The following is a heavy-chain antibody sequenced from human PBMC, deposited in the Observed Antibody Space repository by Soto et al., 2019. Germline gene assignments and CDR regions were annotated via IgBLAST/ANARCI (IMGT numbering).Heavy chain of an antibody. CDR3: ARDGLPPRTTDY. D-gene: IGHD2-2*01. J-gene: IGHJ4*02. CDR2: IKQDGSDK. V-gene: IGHV3-7*01. Sequence: GGSLRLSCVAAEFTFRSYWMSWVRQAPGKGLEWVATIKQDGSDKGYVDSVKGRFSISRDNAENSLYLQMNSLRAEDKAVYYCARDGLPPRTTDYWGQGTLVTVSS. CDR1: EFTFRSYW.